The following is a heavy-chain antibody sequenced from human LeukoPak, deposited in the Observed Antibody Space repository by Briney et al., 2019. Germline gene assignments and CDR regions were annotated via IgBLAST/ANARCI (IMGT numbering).Heavy chain of an antibody. D-gene: IGHD3-10*01. V-gene: IGHV4-4*07. J-gene: IGHJ4*02. CDR1: GGSISSYY. CDR2: IYTSGST. Sequence: PSETLSLTCTVSGGSISSYYWSWIRQPAGKGLEWIGRIYTSGSTNYNPSLKSRVTMSVDTSKNQFSLKLGSVTAADTAVYYCARTETYYYGSGSYRDYWGQGTLVTVSS. CDR3: ARTETYYYGSGSYRDY.